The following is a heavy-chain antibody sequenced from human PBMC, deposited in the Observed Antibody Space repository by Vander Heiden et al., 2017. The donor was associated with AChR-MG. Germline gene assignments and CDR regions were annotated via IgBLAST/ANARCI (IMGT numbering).Heavy chain of an antibody. V-gene: IGHV3-53*01. CDR2: IYSGGST. CDR3: ARSSRLPETCGFDY. CDR1: GFTVSSNY. Sequence: EVQLVESGGGLIQPGGSLRLSCAASGFTVSSNYMSWVRQAPGKGLEWVSVIYSGGSTYYADSVKGRFTISRDNSKNTLYLQMNSLRAEDTAVYYCARSSRLPETCGFDYWGQGTLVTVSS. D-gene: IGHD2-15*01. J-gene: IGHJ4*02.